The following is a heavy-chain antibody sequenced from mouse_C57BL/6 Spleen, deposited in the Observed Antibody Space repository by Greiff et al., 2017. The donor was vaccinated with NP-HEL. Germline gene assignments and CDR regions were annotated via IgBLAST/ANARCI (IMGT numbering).Heavy chain of an antibody. D-gene: IGHD1-1*01. CDR1: GYSFTSYY. Sequence: VQRVESGPELVKPGASVKISCKASGYSFTSYYIHWVKQRPGQGLEWIGWIYPGSGNTKYNEKFKGKATLTADTSSSTAYMQLSSLTSEDSAVYYCARGPNYYGSSHWYFDVWGTGTTVTVSS. J-gene: IGHJ1*03. V-gene: IGHV1-66*01. CDR3: ARGPNYYGSSHWYFDV. CDR2: IYPGSGNT.